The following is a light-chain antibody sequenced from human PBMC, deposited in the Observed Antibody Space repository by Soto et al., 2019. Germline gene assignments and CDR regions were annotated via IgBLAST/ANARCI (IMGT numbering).Light chain of an antibody. CDR1: QSVSSNY. Sequence: EIVLTQSPGTLSLSPGERATLSCRASQSVSSNYLAWYQLKPGQAPRLLIYDASNRATGLPARFSGSGSGTDFTLTITRLEPEDSAVYYCQHRSNWPITFGQGTRLEIK. J-gene: IGKJ5*01. V-gene: IGKV3D-20*02. CDR3: QHRSNWPIT. CDR2: DAS.